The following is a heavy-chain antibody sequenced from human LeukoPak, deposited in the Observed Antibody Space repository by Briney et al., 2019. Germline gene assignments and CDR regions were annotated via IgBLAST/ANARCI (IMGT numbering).Heavy chain of an antibody. D-gene: IGHD1-26*01. CDR3: AKGGPTGSNYDF. Sequence: GGSLRLSCAASGFTFSSFAMHWVRQAPGKGLEWVAIISDDGSNKYYADSVKGRFTVSRDNSKTTLYLQMNSLRADDTAVYYCAKGGPTGSNYDFWGQGTLVTVSS. V-gene: IGHV3-30-3*01. CDR1: GFTFSSFA. J-gene: IGHJ4*02. CDR2: ISDDGSNK.